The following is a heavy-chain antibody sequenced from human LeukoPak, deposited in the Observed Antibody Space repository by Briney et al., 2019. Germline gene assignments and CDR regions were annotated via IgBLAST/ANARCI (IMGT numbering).Heavy chain of an antibody. Sequence: SETLSLTCAVYGGSFSGYSWGWIRQPPGKGLEWIGSIYYSGSTYYNPSLKSRVTISVDTSKTQFSLKLTSVTAADTAVYYCARGRAAAGQYYFDYWGQGTLVTVSS. D-gene: IGHD6-13*01. J-gene: IGHJ4*02. V-gene: IGHV4-34*01. CDR3: ARGRAAAGQYYFDY. CDR2: IYYSGST. CDR1: GGSFSGYS.